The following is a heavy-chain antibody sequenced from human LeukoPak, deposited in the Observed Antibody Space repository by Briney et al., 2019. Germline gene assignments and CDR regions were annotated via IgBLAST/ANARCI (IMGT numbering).Heavy chain of an antibody. V-gene: IGHV5-51*01. J-gene: IGHJ4*02. Sequence: PGESLKISCRASGYTFSYYWIGWVRQMPGKGLEWMGIIYPSDSTTKYSPSFQGDVSISVDKSTTTAYLEWSSLKASDTAMYYCAKTAEYFGEFPFDSWGQGTLVTVSS. CDR2: IYPSDSTT. CDR1: GYTFSYYW. CDR3: AKTAEYFGEFPFDS. D-gene: IGHD3-10*01.